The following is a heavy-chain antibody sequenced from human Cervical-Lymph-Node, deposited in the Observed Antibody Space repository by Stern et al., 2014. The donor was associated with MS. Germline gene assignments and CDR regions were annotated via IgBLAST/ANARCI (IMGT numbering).Heavy chain of an antibody. CDR3: ARGGATILHWLDL. CDR1: GFTFSSYS. J-gene: IGHJ5*02. V-gene: IGHV3-21*01. CDR2: ISSSASYK. D-gene: IGHD5-12*01. Sequence: EVQLVESGGGLVQPGGSLRLSCAASGFTFSSYSINWVSQAPGKGLEWVSSISSSASYKDYADSVKGRFTISRDNAKNSLYLQMNSLRTEDTAVYYCARGGATILHWLDLWGQGTLVTVSS.